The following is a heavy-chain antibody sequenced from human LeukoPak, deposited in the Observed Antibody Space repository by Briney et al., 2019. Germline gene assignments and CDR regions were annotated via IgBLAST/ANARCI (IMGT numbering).Heavy chain of an antibody. D-gene: IGHD2-2*02. Sequence: ASVKVSCKASGGTFSSYAISWVRQAPGQGLEWMGRIIPIFGIANYAQKFQGRVTITANKSTSTAYMELSSLRSEDTAVYYCAREAEYPNWFDPWGQGTLVTVSS. CDR2: IIPIFGIA. J-gene: IGHJ5*02. CDR1: GGTFSSYA. V-gene: IGHV1-69*04. CDR3: AREAEYPNWFDP.